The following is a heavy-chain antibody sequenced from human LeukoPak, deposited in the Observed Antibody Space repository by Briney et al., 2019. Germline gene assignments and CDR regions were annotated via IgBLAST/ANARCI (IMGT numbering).Heavy chain of an antibody. CDR3: ARDYYDSSGQSRWFDP. CDR1: GGSISSYY. Sequence: PSETLSLTCTVSGGSISSYYWSWIRQPAGKGLEWIGRIYTSGSTNYNPSLKSRVTMSVDTSKNQFSLKLSSVTAADTAVYYCARDYYDSSGQSRWFDPWGQGTLVTVSS. D-gene: IGHD3-22*01. CDR2: IYTSGST. J-gene: IGHJ5*02. V-gene: IGHV4-4*07.